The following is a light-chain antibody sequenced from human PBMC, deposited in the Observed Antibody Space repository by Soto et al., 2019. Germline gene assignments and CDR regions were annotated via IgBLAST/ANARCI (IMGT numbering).Light chain of an antibody. Sequence: QSALTQPRSVSGSPGQSVTISCTGTSSDVGSYDYVSWCQQHPGKAPKLLIYDVTRRPSGVPDRFSGSKSGNTASLTISGLQAEDEADYYCCSYAGAYTWMFGGGTKVTVL. J-gene: IGLJ3*02. CDR3: CSYAGAYTWM. CDR1: SSDVGSYDY. V-gene: IGLV2-11*01. CDR2: DVT.